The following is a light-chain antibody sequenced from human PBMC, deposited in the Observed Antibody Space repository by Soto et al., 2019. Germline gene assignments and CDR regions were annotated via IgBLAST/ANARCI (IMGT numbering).Light chain of an antibody. CDR3: QQYGSSGT. V-gene: IGKV3-20*01. CDR2: GAS. Sequence: PGERATLSCRASQSFSSSSLAWFQQKPGQAPRLLIYGASSRAAGIPDRFDGSGSGADFTLTISRLEPEDFAVYYCQQYGSSGTFGQGTKGDIK. CDR1: QSFSSSS. J-gene: IGKJ1*01.